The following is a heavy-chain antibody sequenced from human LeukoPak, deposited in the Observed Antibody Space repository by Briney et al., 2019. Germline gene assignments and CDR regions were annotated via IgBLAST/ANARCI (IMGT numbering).Heavy chain of an antibody. CDR2: ISYDGSNK. D-gene: IGHD4-23*01. Sequence: PGGSLRLSCAASGFTFSSYGMHWVRQAPGKGLEWVAVISYDGSNKYYADSVKGRFTISRDNSKNTLYLQMNSLRAEDTAVYYCAKAGGHYGGNVPSFFDYWGQGTLVTVSS. J-gene: IGHJ4*02. CDR3: AKAGGHYGGNVPSFFDY. CDR1: GFTFSSYG. V-gene: IGHV3-30*18.